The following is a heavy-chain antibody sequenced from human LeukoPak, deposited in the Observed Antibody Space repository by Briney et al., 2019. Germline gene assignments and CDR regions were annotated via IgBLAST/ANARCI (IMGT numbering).Heavy chain of an antibody. D-gene: IGHD6-13*01. CDR1: GGSISSSSYY. CDR3: ARQRVCDGIAVAVDY. J-gene: IGHJ4*02. CDR2: IYYSGST. V-gene: IGHV4-39*01. Sequence: SESLSLTSTVSGGSISSSSYYWGWIRQPPGEGLGWIGSIYYSGSTYYHPSLKSRVTISVDTSTNQFSLKLSSVTAADTAVYYCARQRVCDGIAVAVDYWGQGTLVTVSS.